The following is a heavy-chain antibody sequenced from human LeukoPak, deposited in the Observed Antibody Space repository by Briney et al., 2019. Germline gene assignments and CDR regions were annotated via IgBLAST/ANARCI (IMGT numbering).Heavy chain of an antibody. V-gene: IGHV3-30-3*01. CDR1: GFTFSSYA. CDR2: IPYDGSNK. Sequence: PGRSLRLSCAASGFTFSSYAMHWVRQAPGKGLEWVAVIPYDGSNKYYADSVKGRFTISRDNSKNTLYLQMNSLRAEDTAVYYCAREIDYDFWSGSDYWGQGTLVTVSS. J-gene: IGHJ4*02. CDR3: AREIDYDFWSGSDY. D-gene: IGHD3-3*01.